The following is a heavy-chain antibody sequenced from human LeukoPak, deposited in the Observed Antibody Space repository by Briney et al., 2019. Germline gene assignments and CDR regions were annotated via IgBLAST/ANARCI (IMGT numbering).Heavy chain of an antibody. J-gene: IGHJ4*02. Sequence: GGSLTLSCAASGFTVGDNYMTWVRQAPGKGLEWVSLIYSGGTTEYADSMKGRFSISRDISKNTLSLQLSSLRAEDMAVYYCAGGTDFWSGYSFDSWGQGTLVTVSS. V-gene: IGHV3-53*01. D-gene: IGHD3-3*01. CDR1: GFTVGDNY. CDR2: IYSGGTT. CDR3: AGGTDFWSGYSFDS.